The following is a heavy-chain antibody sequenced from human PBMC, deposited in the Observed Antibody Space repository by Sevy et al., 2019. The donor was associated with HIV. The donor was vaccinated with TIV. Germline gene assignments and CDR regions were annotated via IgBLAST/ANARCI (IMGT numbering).Heavy chain of an antibody. Sequence: ASVKVSCKASGYTFTSYGINWVRQAPGQGLEWMGWISAYSGNTNYAQNLQGRVTMTTDTFTSTAYMELRSLTSDDTAVYYCARDQYDSSGYYHSYYGMDVWGQGTTVTVSS. CDR2: ISAYSGNT. CDR1: GYTFTSYG. CDR3: ARDQYDSSGYYHSYYGMDV. D-gene: IGHD3-22*01. J-gene: IGHJ6*02. V-gene: IGHV1-18*01.